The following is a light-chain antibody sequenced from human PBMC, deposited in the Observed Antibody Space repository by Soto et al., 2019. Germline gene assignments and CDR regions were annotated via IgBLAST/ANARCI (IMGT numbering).Light chain of an antibody. V-gene: IGLV1-47*01. J-gene: IGLJ1*01. CDR1: SSNIGSNY. Sequence: QTVVTQPPSASVTPGQRVTISCSGSSSNIGSNYVYWYQQLPGTAPKLLIYRNTQRPSGVPDRVSGSKSGTSASLAISGLGSEDEADYYCAAWDDSLSGLYVFGTGTKLTVL. CDR3: AAWDDSLSGLYV. CDR2: RNT.